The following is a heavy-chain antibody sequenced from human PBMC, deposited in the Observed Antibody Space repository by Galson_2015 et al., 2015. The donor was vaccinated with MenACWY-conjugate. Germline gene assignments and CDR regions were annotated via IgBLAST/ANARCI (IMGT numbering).Heavy chain of an antibody. CDR3: AKKGEYDFWSGSYYYYMDV. CDR1: GFTFSSYA. CDR2: ISGSGGST. Sequence: SLRLSCAASGFTFSSYAMSWVRQAPGKGLEWVSAISGSGGSTYYADSVKGRFTISRDNSKNTLYLQMNSLRAEDTAVYYCAKKGEYDFWSGSYYYYMDVWGKGTTVTVSS. V-gene: IGHV3-23*01. D-gene: IGHD3-3*01. J-gene: IGHJ6*03.